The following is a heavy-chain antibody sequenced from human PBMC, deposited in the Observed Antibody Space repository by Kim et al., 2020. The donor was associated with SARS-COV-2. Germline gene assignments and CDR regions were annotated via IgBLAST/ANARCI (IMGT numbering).Heavy chain of an antibody. Sequence: SETLSLTCTVSGGSISSSSYYWGWIRQPPGKGLEWIGSIYYSGSTYYNPSLKSRVTISVDTSKNQFSLKLSSVTAADTAVYYCARAYPTIFQGTLPYYFDYWGQGTLVTVSS. CDR2: IYYSGST. CDR3: ARAYPTIFQGTLPYYFDY. CDR1: GGSISSSSYY. J-gene: IGHJ4*02. V-gene: IGHV4-39*01. D-gene: IGHD3-3*01.